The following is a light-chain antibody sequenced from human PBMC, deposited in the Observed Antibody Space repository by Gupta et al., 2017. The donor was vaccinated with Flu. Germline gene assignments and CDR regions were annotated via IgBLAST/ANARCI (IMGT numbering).Light chain of an antibody. CDR2: EVS. J-gene: IGLJ3*02. V-gene: IGLV2-18*02. Sequence: VTLSCTGSSSYIGSYNRVSWYQQPPGTAPKLIIYEVSNRPSGVPDRFSGSQSGNTASLTISGLQAEDEADYYCSSYTSSSPPVVFGGGTKLTVL. CDR3: SSYTSSSPPVV. CDR1: SSYIGSYNR.